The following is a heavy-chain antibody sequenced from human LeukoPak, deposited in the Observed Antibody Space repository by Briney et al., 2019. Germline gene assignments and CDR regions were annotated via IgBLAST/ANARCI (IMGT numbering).Heavy chain of an antibody. Sequence: GGSLRLSCAASGFTVSSNYMSWVRQAPGKGLEWVSVIYSGGSTYHADSVKGRFTISRDNSKNTLYLQMNSLRDEDTAVYHCARIVAGGAFDIWGQGTMVTVSS. J-gene: IGHJ3*02. V-gene: IGHV3-66*01. CDR2: IYSGGST. D-gene: IGHD1-26*01. CDR1: GFTVSSNY. CDR3: ARIVAGGAFDI.